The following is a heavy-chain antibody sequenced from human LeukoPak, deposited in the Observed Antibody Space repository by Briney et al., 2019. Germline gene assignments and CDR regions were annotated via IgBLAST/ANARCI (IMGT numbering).Heavy chain of an antibody. J-gene: IGHJ5*02. CDR3: VRDDSSGYRRLDP. Sequence: GASVKVSCKASGYTSTSYYMHWVRQAPGQGLEWMGIINSGGRTTYAQKFKGRVTMTRDTSTSTVYMELSGLRSEDTAVFYCVRDDSSGYRRLDPWGQGTLVTVSS. D-gene: IGHD3-22*01. CDR1: GYTSTSYY. CDR2: INSGGRT. V-gene: IGHV1-46*01.